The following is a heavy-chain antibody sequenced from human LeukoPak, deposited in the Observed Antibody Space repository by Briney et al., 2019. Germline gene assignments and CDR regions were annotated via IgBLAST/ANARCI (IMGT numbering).Heavy chain of an antibody. CDR1: GFTVSGNY. D-gene: IGHD6-19*01. J-gene: IGHJ4*02. CDR3: AKDLSSIAVAGFHY. Sequence: GGSLRLSCAASGFTVSGNYMSWVRQAPGKGLEWVSVIYSGGDTYYADSVQGRFTISRHNSKNTLHLQMNSLRAEDTAVYYCAKDLSSIAVAGFHYWGQGTLVTVSS. CDR2: IYSGGDT. V-gene: IGHV3-53*01.